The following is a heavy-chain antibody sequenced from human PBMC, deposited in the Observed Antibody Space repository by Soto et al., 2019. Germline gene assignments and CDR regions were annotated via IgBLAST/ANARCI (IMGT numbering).Heavy chain of an antibody. J-gene: IGHJ6*02. CDR1: GGTFSSYA. V-gene: IGHV1-69*06. CDR2: IIPIFGTA. CDR3: ARGGDIVATIGYYYYGMDV. D-gene: IGHD5-12*01. Sequence: QVQLVQSGAEVKKPGSSVKVSCKASGGTFSSYAISWVRQAPGQGLEWMGGIIPIFGTANYAQKFQGRVTITADKSTSTAYMELSSLRSEDTAVYYCARGGDIVATIGYYYYGMDVWGQGTTVTVSS.